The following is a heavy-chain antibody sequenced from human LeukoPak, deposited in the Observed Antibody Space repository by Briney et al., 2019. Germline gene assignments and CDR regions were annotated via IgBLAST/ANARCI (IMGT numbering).Heavy chain of an antibody. D-gene: IGHD5-24*01. CDR1: GYTFTGYY. J-gene: IGHJ4*02. CDR2: INPNNGGT. Sequence: ASVKVSCKASGYTFTGYYMHWVRQAPGQGLEWMGWINPNNGGTNYAQKFQGRVTMTRDTSSSAAYMELSRLRSDDSDVYYCARSRDGYYEHFDYWGQGTLVTVSS. CDR3: ARSRDGYYEHFDY. V-gene: IGHV1-2*02.